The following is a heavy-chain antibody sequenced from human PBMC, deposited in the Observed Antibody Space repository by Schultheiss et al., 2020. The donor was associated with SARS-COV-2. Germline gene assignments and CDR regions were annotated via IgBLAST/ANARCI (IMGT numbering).Heavy chain of an antibody. CDR1: GGSISSGGYS. D-gene: IGHD3-9*01. J-gene: IGHJ6*02. V-gene: IGHV4-30-2*01. CDR3: ARVLRYFEHRDYYYYGMDV. Sequence: SETLSLTCTVSGGSISSGGYSWSWIRQPPGKGLEWIGYIYHSGSTYYNPSLKSRVTISVDTSKNQFSLKLSSVTAADTAVYYCARVLRYFEHRDYYYYGMDVWGQGTTVTVSS. CDR2: IYHSGST.